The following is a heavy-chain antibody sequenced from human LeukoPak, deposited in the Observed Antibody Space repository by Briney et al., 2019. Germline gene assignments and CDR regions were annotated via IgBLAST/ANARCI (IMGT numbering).Heavy chain of an antibody. D-gene: IGHD1-26*01. V-gene: IGHV1-2*02. CDR3: ARDPSGSYLEPFYYYYYMDV. CDR2: INPNSGGT. CDR1: GYTFTGYY. J-gene: IGHJ6*03. Sequence: ASVKVSCKASGYTFTGYYMHWVRQAPGQGLEWMGWINPNSGGTNYAQKFQGRVTMTRDTSISTAYMELSRLRSDDTAVYYCARDPSGSYLEPFYYYYYMDVWGKGTTVTVS.